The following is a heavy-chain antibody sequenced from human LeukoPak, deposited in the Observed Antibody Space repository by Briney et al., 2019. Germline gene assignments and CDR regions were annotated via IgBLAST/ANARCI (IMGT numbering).Heavy chain of an antibody. Sequence: GSLRLSCAASGFTFSNAWMSWVRQAPGKGLEWIGYFHTSGSGSTDYNPSLKSRVTISLDTSKKQFSLNLSSVTAADTAVYYCARRNWGPFDSWGRGTQVTVSP. D-gene: IGHD7-27*01. CDR1: GFTFSNAW. CDR2: TSGSGST. V-gene: IGHV4-4*09. CDR3: ARRNWGPFDS. J-gene: IGHJ4*02.